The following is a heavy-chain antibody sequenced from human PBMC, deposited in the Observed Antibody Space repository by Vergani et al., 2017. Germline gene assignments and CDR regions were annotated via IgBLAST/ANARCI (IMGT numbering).Heavy chain of an antibody. CDR2: ISWNSNSI. CDR3: AKDLGTSSGGGWFDP. Sequence: EVQLEESGGGLVLPGRSLRLSCVASGFTSAGYAMHWVRQAPGKGLEWLSGISWNSNSIGYADSVKGRFTISRDNAKNSLYLQMNSLRAEDTALYYCAKDLGTSSGGGWFDPWSQGTLVTVSS. J-gene: IGHJ5*02. D-gene: IGHD6-6*01. V-gene: IGHV3-9*02. CDR1: GFTSAGYA.